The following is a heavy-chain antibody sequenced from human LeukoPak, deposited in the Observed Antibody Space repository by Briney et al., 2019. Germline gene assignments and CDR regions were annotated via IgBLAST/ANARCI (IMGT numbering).Heavy chain of an antibody. D-gene: IGHD6-6*01. CDR2: ISSINSGE. CDR3: VKRARLADN. V-gene: IGHV3-48*04. CDR1: GFAFNTYS. Sequence: GGSLRLSCAASGFAFNTYSMNWVRQAPGKGLEWISYISSINSGEYYADSVKGRFTISRDNAKNSLFLQMNSLRAGDTAVYYCVKRARLADNWGQGILVTVSS. J-gene: IGHJ4*02.